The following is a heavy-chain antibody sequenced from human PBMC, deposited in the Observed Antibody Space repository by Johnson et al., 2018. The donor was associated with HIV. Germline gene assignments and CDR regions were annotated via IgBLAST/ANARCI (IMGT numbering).Heavy chain of an antibody. CDR3: ATARNRLWSSSGWTGFWAFDV. J-gene: IGHJ3*01. CDR1: GFTFDDYA. Sequence: EVLLLESGGGLVQPGRSLRLSCAAFGFTFDDYAMHWVRQAPGKGLEWVSGISWNSGSTYYADSVKGRFTISRDNSKNTLYLQMNSLRAEDTAVYYCATARNRLWSSSGWTGFWAFDVWGRGTMVIVSS. CDR2: ISWNSGST. D-gene: IGHD6-19*01. V-gene: IGHV3-9*01.